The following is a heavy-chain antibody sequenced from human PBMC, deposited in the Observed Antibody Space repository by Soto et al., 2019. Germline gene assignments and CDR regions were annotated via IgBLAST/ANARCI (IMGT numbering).Heavy chain of an antibody. J-gene: IGHJ6*02. CDR3: ARDAPEYDYSNPRYYGMDV. D-gene: IGHD4-4*01. CDR1: GGTFSSYA. Sequence: QVQLVQSGAEVKKPGSSVKVSCKASGGTFSSYAISWVRQAPGQGLEWMGGSIPIFGTANYAQKFQGRVTITADESTSTAYMELSSLRSEDTAVYYCARDAPEYDYSNPRYYGMDVWGQGTTVTVSS. CDR2: SIPIFGTA. V-gene: IGHV1-69*01.